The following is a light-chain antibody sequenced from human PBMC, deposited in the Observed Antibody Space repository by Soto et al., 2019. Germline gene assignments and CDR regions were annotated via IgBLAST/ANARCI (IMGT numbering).Light chain of an antibody. V-gene: IGLV2-8*01. J-gene: IGLJ1*01. Sequence: QSALTQPPSASGSPGQSVTISCTGTSSDVGGYNYVSWYQQHPGKAPKLMIYEVSKRPSGVPDRFSGSKSGNTASLTVSGLQAEDEADYYCSSYAGSNISYVSGTGTKVTVL. CDR3: SSYAGSNISYV. CDR1: SSDVGGYNY. CDR2: EVS.